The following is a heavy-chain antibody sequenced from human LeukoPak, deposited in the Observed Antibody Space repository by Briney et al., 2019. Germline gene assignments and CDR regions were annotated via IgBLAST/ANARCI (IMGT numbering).Heavy chain of an antibody. Sequence: QPGGSLRLSCAASGFTFSSYEMNWVRQAPGKGLEWVSHISSSGSTIYYADSVKGRFTISRDNAKNSLYLQMNSLRAEDTAVYYCAKKHTAAGPKSNWFDPWGQGTLVTVSS. V-gene: IGHV3-48*03. D-gene: IGHD6-13*01. CDR1: GFTFSSYE. CDR3: AKKHTAAGPKSNWFDP. CDR2: ISSSGSTI. J-gene: IGHJ5*02.